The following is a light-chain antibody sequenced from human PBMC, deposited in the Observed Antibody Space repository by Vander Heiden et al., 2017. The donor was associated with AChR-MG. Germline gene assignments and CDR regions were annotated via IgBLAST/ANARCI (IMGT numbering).Light chain of an antibody. CDR2: GEN. V-gene: IGLV3-19*01. Sequence: SSELTQDPAMSVALGQTVWLTRQADSLRTSYASRYQQQPGQAPLLVFYGENNRPSGIPDRFSGSSSGDTASLTITGAQAEDEADYYCNSRDSSGHHRVFASGTKVTVL. J-gene: IGLJ1*01. CDR1: SLRTSY. CDR3: NSRDSSGHHRV.